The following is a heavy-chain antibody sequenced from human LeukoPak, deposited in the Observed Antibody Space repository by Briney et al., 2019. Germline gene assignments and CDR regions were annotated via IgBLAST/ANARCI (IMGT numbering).Heavy chain of an antibody. D-gene: IGHD3-10*01. CDR3: ARDSTMVRGVRAFDY. V-gene: IGHV1-3*01. CDR1: GYTFTSYA. CDR2: INAGNGNT. Sequence: ASVKVSCKASGYTFTSYAMHWVRQAPGQRLEWMGWINAGNGNTKYSQKFQGRVTITRDTSASTAYMELSSLRSEDTAVYYCARDSTMVRGVRAFDYGGRGTLVTVSS. J-gene: IGHJ4*02.